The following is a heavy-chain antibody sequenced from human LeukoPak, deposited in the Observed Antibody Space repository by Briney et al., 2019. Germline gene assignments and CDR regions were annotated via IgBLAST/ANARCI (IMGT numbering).Heavy chain of an antibody. D-gene: IGHD6-19*01. CDR2: LYYSGST. Sequence: SETLSLTCTVSGGSISRSNYYWGWIRQPPGKGLEWVGSLYYSGSTHYNPSLKSRVTISGDTSKNQFFLKLSSVTAADTAVYYCASRIAVAGTHYFDYWGQGTLLTVSS. V-gene: IGHV4-39*01. CDR3: ASRIAVAGTHYFDY. J-gene: IGHJ4*02. CDR1: GGSISRSNYY.